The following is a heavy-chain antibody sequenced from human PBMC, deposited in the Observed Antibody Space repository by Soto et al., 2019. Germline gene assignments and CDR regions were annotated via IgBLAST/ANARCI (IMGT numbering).Heavy chain of an antibody. J-gene: IGHJ4*02. CDR3: ARDRGAVTGQYFDY. CDR1: GFTFSAVY. CDR2: ISSSGTST. V-gene: IGHV3-11*05. Sequence: QVQLEESGGGLVKPGGSLRLSCAASGFTFSAVYMSWIRQAPNKGLEYISYISSSGTSTNYADSSKGRFTISRDNAKNSLYLQMNSLRAEDTAVYYCARDRGAVTGQYFDYWGQGALVTVSS. D-gene: IGHD6-19*01.